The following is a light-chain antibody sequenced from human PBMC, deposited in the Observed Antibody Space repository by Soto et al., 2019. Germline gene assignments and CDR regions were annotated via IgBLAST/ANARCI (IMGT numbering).Light chain of an antibody. CDR2: GAS. J-gene: IGKJ1*01. CDR1: QSVSNY. V-gene: IGKV3-20*01. CDR3: QQYGGSPQT. Sequence: EIVLTQSPGTLSLSPGERATLSCRASQSVSNYLAWYQQQPGQAPRLLIYGASRRATVIPDRFSGSGSGTDFTLTISRLEPEDVAVYYCQQYGGSPQTFGQGTNVEIK.